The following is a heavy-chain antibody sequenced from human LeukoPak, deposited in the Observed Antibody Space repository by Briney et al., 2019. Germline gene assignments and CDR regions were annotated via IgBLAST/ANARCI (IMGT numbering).Heavy chain of an antibody. Sequence: SETLSLTCTVSGGSISISDYWGWIRQPPGKGLEWIGTIYYTGITYYNPSLKSRLTISLDTPKNQFSLQLNSVTAADTAVYYCARPDSLGTSHYWGQGTLVTVSS. CDR2: IYYTGIT. CDR3: ARPDSLGTSHY. D-gene: IGHD7-27*01. CDR1: GGSISISDY. J-gene: IGHJ4*02. V-gene: IGHV4-39*01.